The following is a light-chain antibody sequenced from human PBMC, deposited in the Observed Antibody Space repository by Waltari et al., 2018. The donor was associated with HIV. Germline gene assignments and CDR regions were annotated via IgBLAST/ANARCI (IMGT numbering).Light chain of an antibody. Sequence: QSALTQPPSASGSPGQSVTLSCTGTNSDIRPYDYASWYQQPPGKAPKLVISEVTKRPSGVSDRFSGSKSGNTAFLTVSGLQAEDEADYYCSSFANRDGFYVLFGGGTRLTVL. V-gene: IGLV2-8*01. J-gene: IGLJ2*01. CDR3: SSFANRDGFYVL. CDR2: EVT. CDR1: NSDIRPYDY.